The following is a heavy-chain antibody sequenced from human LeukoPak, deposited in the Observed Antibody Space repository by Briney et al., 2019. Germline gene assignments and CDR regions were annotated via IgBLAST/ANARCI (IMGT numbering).Heavy chain of an antibody. J-gene: IGHJ4*02. CDR1: GGSISSSSYY. CDR2: IYYSGST. V-gene: IGHV4-39*07. Sequence: NSSETLSLTCTVSGGSISSSSYYWGWIRQPPGKGLEWIGSIYYSGSTYYNPSLKSRVTISVDTSKNQFSLKMSSVTAADTAVYYCARVLNPWFGEFAFDYWGQGALVIVSS. CDR3: ARVLNPWFGEFAFDY. D-gene: IGHD3-10*01.